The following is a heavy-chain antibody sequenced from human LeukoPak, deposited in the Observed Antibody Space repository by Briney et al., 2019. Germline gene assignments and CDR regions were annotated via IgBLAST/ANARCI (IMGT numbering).Heavy chain of an antibody. V-gene: IGHV1-69*05. CDR2: IIPIFGTA. Sequence: ASVKVSCKASGGTFSSYAISWVRQAPGQGLKWMGRIIPIFGTANYAQKFQGRVTITTDESTSTAYMELSSLRSEDTAVYYCASRSGIAAAGTMDYWGQGTLVTVSS. CDR1: GGTFSSYA. J-gene: IGHJ4*02. CDR3: ASRSGIAAAGTMDY. D-gene: IGHD6-13*01.